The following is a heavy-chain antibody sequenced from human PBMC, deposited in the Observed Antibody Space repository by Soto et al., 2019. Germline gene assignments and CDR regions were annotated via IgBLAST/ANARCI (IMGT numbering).Heavy chain of an antibody. J-gene: IGHJ3*02. D-gene: IGHD1-1*01. CDR2: ISAYNGNT. V-gene: IGHV1-18*01. CDR3: ARDVGRRLGWPDAFDI. Sequence: QVQLVQSGAEVKKPGASVKVSFKASGYTFTRYCISWVRQAPGQGLEWMGWISAYNGNTNYAQKLQGRVTMTTDTFTRTDYMELRSLRYDDTAVYYCARDVGRRLGWPDAFDIWGQGKMVTVSS. CDR1: GYTFTRYC.